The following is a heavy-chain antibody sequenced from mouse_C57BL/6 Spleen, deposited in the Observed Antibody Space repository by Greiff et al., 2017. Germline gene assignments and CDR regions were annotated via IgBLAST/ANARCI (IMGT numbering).Heavy chain of an antibody. CDR2: IYPGGGYT. J-gene: IGHJ2*01. CDR3: ARSAGTYYSNFLYYLVY. V-gene: IGHV1-63*01. Sequence: VQLQQSGAELVRPGTSVKMSCKASGYTFPNYWIGWAKQRPGHGLVWIGDIYPGGGYTNYNEKFKGKPTLTVDKSSSTAYMQFSSLTSEYSAIYDSARSAGTYYSNFLYYLVYWGQGTTLTVSS. CDR1: GYTFPNYW. D-gene: IGHD2-5*01.